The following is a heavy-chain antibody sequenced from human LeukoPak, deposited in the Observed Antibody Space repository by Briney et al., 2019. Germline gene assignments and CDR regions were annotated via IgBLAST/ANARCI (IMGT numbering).Heavy chain of an antibody. CDR3: AKMIAVAVPFNY. V-gene: IGHV3-23*01. D-gene: IGHD6-19*01. Sequence: GGSLRLSCAASGFAFNTYAMTWVRQAPGKGLEWVSVISGSGGNTYYADSVKGRFTISRDNSKNTLFLQMNSLRAEDTAVYYCAKMIAVAVPFNYWGQGTLVTVSS. CDR2: ISGSGGNT. J-gene: IGHJ4*02. CDR1: GFAFNTYA.